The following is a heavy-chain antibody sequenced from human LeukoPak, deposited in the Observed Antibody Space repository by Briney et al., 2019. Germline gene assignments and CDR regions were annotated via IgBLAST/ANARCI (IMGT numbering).Heavy chain of an antibody. J-gene: IGHJ3*02. Sequence: ASVKVSCKASGGTFSNHAVSWVRQAPGQGLEWMGWISAYNGNTNYAQKLQGRVTMTTDTSTSTAYMELRSLRSDDTAVYYCARDSPTNYYGSWTGLDIWGQGTMVTVSS. D-gene: IGHD3-10*01. V-gene: IGHV1-18*01. CDR2: ISAYNGNT. CDR3: ARDSPTNYYGSWTGLDI. CDR1: GGTFSNHA.